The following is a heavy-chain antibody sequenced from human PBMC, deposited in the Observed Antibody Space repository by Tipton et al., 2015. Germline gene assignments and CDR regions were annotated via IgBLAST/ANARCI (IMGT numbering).Heavy chain of an antibody. V-gene: IGHV3-53*05. CDR3: AREPNSGNYYAQY. Sequence: GSLRLSCAASGFTVSSNYMSWVRQAPGKGLEWVSIIYSGGSTYYADSVKGRFTISRDNSKSTLYLQMNSLRAEDTALYYCAREPNSGNYYAQYWGQGTLVTVSS. D-gene: IGHD1-26*01. CDR1: GFTVSSNY. CDR2: IYSGGST. J-gene: IGHJ1*01.